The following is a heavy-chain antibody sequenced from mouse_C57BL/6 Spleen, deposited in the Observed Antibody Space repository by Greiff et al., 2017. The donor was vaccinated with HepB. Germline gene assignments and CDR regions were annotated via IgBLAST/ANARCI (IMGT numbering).Heavy chain of an antibody. Sequence: EVHLVESGGGLVQPGGSLKLSCAASGFTFSDYYMYWVRQTPEKRLEWVAYISNGGGSTYYPDTVKGRFTISRDNAKNTLYLQMSRLKSEDTAMYYCARLEDRDGSSWYFDVWGTGTTVTVSS. V-gene: IGHV5-12*01. CDR2: ISNGGGST. J-gene: IGHJ1*03. CDR3: ARLEDRDGSSWYFDV. CDR1: GFTFSDYY. D-gene: IGHD1-1*01.